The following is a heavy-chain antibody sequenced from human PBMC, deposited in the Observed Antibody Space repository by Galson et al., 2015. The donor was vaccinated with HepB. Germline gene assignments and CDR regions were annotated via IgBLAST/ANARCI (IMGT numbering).Heavy chain of an antibody. D-gene: IGHD3-22*01. CDR1: GYTFTTYG. J-gene: IGHJ4*02. V-gene: IGHV1-18*01. CDR2: ISAYTSNT. Sequence: SVKVSCKASGYTFTTYGISWVRQAPGQGLEWMGWISAYTSNTNNAQKFQGRVTMTTDTATSTAYMELRSLRSDDTAVYYCARDGPQDCYDSSGYYYFDYWGQGTPVTVSS. CDR3: ARDGPQDCYDSSGYYYFDY.